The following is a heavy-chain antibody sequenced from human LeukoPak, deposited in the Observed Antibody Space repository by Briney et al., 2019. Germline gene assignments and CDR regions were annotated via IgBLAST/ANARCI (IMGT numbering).Heavy chain of an antibody. D-gene: IGHD5-12*01. CDR2: INHSGST. J-gene: IGHJ4*02. Sequence: SETLSLTCAVYGGSFSGYYWSLIRQPPGKGLEWIGEINHSGSTNYNPSLKSRVTISVDTSKNQFSLELSSVTAADTAVYYCARILRDIVATMVDYWGQGTLVTVSS. CDR3: ARILRDIVATMVDY. CDR1: GGSFSGYY. V-gene: IGHV4-34*01.